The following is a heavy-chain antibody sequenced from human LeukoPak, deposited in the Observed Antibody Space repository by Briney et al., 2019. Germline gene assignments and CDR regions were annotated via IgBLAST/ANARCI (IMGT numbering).Heavy chain of an antibody. Sequence: SVKVSCKASGGTFSSYSIVWVRQAPGQGLEWMGGINPKSGTTNYAQKFQGRVTITTDESTRTAFVELSSLRSEDTALFFCARLTGGNYRDYWGQGTLVTLSS. CDR1: GGTFSSYS. CDR3: ARLTGGNYRDY. J-gene: IGHJ4*02. D-gene: IGHD3-16*01. V-gene: IGHV1-69*05. CDR2: INPKSGTT.